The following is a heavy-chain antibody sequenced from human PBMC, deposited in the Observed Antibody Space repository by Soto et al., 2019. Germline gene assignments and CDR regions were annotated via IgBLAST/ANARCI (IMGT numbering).Heavy chain of an antibody. CDR2: IDPSDSYT. V-gene: IGHV5-10-1*01. CDR1: GYSFTSYW. D-gene: IGHD3-22*01. CDR3: ARRKAFYYDSSGA. J-gene: IGHJ5*02. Sequence: GESLKISCKGSGYSFTSYWISWVRQMPGKGLEWMGRIDPSDSYTNYSPSFQGHVTMSADKSINTAYLQWSSLKASDSAMYYCARRKAFYYDSSGAWGQGSLVTVSS.